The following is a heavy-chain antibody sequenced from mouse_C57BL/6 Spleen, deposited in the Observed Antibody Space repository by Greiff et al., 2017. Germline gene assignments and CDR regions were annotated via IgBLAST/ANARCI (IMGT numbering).Heavy chain of an antibody. CDR2: IDPSDSYT. V-gene: IGHV1-50*01. J-gene: IGHJ4*01. Sequence: QVHVKQPGAELVKPGASVKLSCKASGYTFTSYWMQWVKQRPGQGLEWIGEIDPSDSYTNYNQKFKGKATLTVDTSSSTAYMQLSSLTSEDSAVYYCARGEITTVVAGGFMDYWGQGTSVTVSS. CDR1: GYTFTSYW. CDR3: ARGEITTVVAGGFMDY. D-gene: IGHD1-1*01.